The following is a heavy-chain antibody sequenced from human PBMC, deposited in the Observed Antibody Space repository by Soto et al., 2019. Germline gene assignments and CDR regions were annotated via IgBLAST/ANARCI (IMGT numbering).Heavy chain of an antibody. V-gene: IGHV4-31*03. CDR2: ISHSGRT. J-gene: IGHJ4*02. CDR3: ARDYDYCTGGSCYGNFDF. D-gene: IGHD2-15*01. CDR1: GGSISSGTYY. Sequence: SETLSLTCTVSGGSISSGTYYWTWVRQRPGEGLEWIGFISHSGRTYYNPSLKSRAAISVDTSENQFSLRLSSVTAADTAVYFCARDYDYCTGGSCYGNFDFWGQGTLVTVSS.